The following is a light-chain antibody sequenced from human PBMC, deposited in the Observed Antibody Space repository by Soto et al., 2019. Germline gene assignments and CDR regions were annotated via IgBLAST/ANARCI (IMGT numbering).Light chain of an antibody. V-gene: IGLV2-14*01. CDR1: SNDVGGYKF. J-gene: IGLJ3*02. CDR3: TSFTTSSTWV. Sequence: QSALTQPASVSGSPGQSITISCTGTSNDVGGYKFVSWYQQHPGKAPKLIIYEVSNRPSGVSDRFSGSKSDNTASLTISGLQTEDEANYYCTSFTTSSTWVFGGGTKLTVL. CDR2: EVS.